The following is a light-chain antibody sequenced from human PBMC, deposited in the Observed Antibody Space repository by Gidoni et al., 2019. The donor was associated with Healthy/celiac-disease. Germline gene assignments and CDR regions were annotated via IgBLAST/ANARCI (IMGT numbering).Light chain of an antibody. V-gene: IGLV1-44*01. CDR3: AAWDDSLNGLV. CDR1: SSNIGSNT. Sequence: QSVLTPPPSASGTPGQRVTISCSGSSSNIGSNTVNWYQQLPGTAPKLLIYSNNQRPSGVPDRFSGPKSGTSASLAISGLQSEDEADYYCAAWDDSLNGLVFGGGTKLTVL. J-gene: IGLJ2*01. CDR2: SNN.